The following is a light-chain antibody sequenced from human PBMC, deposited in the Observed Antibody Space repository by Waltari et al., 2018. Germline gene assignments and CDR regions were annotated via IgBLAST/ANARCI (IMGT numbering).Light chain of an antibody. CDR2: GES. CDR1: QSVNSNY. Sequence: EIVLTQSPGTLSLSPGERATLSCRASQSVNSNYLAWYQQKPGQAPRLLIYGESSRATGIPDRFSGSGYGTDFIFTISRLEPEDFAVYYCQQYGSSPPYTFGQGTKLEIK. CDR3: QQYGSSPPYT. J-gene: IGKJ2*01. V-gene: IGKV3-20*01.